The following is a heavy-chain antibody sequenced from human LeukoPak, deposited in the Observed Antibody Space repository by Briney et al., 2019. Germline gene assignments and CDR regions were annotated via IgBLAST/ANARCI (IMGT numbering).Heavy chain of an antibody. CDR2: IVVGSGNT. J-gene: IGHJ4*02. D-gene: IGHD3-22*01. CDR3: AAWGYDSSGYYYTT. CDR1: GFTFTSSA. V-gene: IGHV1-58*02. Sequence: ASVKVSCKASGFTFTSSAMQWVRQARGQRLEWIGWIVVGSGNTNYAQKFQERVTITRDMSTSTAYMELSSLGSEDTAVYYCAAWGYDSSGYYYTTGDQGTLVTVSS.